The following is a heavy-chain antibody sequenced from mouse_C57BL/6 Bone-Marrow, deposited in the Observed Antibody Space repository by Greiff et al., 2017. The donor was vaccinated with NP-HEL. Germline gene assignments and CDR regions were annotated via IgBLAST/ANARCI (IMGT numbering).Heavy chain of an antibody. CDR2: IWRGGST. V-gene: IGHV2-5*01. CDR1: GFSLTSSG. Sequence: QVQLQQSGPGLVQPSPRLSITCPVSGFSLTSSGVHWVRQSPGTGLEWLGVIWRGGSTDYNAAFMSRLSITKDNSKSKVFFKMNSLQADDTAIYYCAKSPYDHWYFDVWGTGTTVTVSA. D-gene: IGHD2-3*01. J-gene: IGHJ1*03. CDR3: AKSPYDHWYFDV.